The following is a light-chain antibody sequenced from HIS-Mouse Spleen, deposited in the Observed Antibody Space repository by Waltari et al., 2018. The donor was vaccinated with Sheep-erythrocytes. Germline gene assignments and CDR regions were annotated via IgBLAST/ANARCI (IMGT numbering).Light chain of an antibody. V-gene: IGLV3-16*01. CDR2: KDS. CDR3: LSADSSGTYVV. CDR1: ALPKKY. J-gene: IGLJ2*01. Sequence: SYELTQPPSVSVSLGQMARITCSGEALPKKYAYWYQQKPGQFPLLVIYKDSERPSGIPGRLSGSSSGTIVTLSISGVQAGDEADYYCLSADSSGTYVVFGGGTKLTVL.